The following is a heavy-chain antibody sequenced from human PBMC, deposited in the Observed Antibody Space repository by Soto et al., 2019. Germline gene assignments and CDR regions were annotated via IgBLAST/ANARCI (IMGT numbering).Heavy chain of an antibody. J-gene: IGHJ6*02. V-gene: IGHV4-38-2*02. CDR3: ATQGFYRMGV. CDR1: GASISSYNY. CDR2: IIHSGDI. Sequence: SETLSLTCNVSGASISSYNYWGWFRQPPGKGLEWIGSIIHSGDIIYNPSLKSRVTLSIDTSKNQFSLKLNSVTAADTAMFYCATQGFYRMGVWGRGTTVTVSS.